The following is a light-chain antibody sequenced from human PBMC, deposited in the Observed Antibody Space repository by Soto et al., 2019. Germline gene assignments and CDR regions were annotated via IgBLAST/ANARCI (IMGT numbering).Light chain of an antibody. Sequence: EIVWTQSPATLSLSPGERATLSCRASQSISSRYLAWYQQKPGQAPRLLIYDASSRATGIPDRFSGSGSGTDFTLTISRLEPEDFVVYYCQQYGSSPPLTFGGGTKVDIK. CDR3: QQYGSSPPLT. CDR1: QSISSRY. V-gene: IGKV3-20*01. CDR2: DAS. J-gene: IGKJ4*01.